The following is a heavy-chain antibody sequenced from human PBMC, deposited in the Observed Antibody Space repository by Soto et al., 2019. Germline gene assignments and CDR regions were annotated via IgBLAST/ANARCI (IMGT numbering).Heavy chain of an antibody. CDR1: GYSFTSYW. D-gene: IGHD3-3*01. CDR2: IYPGDSDT. CDR3: ARAHYDFWSGSYYGMDV. Sequence: PGESLKISCKGSGYSFTSYWIGWVRQMLGKGLEWMGIIYPGDSDTRYSPSFQGQVTISADKSISTAYLQWSSLKASDTAMYYCARAHYDFWSGSYYGMDVWGQGITVTVFS. V-gene: IGHV5-51*01. J-gene: IGHJ6*02.